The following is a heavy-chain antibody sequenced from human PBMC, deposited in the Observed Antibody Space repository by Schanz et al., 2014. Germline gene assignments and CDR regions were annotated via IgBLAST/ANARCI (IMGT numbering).Heavy chain of an antibody. V-gene: IGHV3-48*04. CDR3: ARFLARYQYYGVDV. J-gene: IGHJ6*02. D-gene: IGHD3-3*01. CDR2: ISNSGTTI. Sequence: EVQLVESGGGLVQPGGSLRLSCAASGFTFSNHALSWVRQAPGKGLEWVSYISNSGTTIYYADSVKGRFSISRDNGETSVYLQINSLRVEDTAVYYCARFLARYQYYGVDVWGQGTTVIVSS. CDR1: GFTFSNHA.